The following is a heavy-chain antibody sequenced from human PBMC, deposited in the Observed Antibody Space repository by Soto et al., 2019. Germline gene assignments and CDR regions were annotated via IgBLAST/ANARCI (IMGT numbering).Heavy chain of an antibody. D-gene: IGHD3-10*01. CDR2: VNFDGTTT. V-gene: IGHV3-74*01. Sequence: EVQLVESGGGLLQPGGSLRISCEASGFTFSSHWMHWVRQTPGKGLVWVSRVNFDGTTTNYADSVKGRLTISRDNAKNTVYLQMNSLRAEDTAVYYCARGGSGTYKLDNWGQGTLVTVSA. J-gene: IGHJ4*02. CDR3: ARGGSGTYKLDN. CDR1: GFTFSSHW.